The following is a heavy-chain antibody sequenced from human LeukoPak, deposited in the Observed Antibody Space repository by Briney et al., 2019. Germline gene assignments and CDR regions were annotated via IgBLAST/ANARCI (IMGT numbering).Heavy chain of an antibody. J-gene: IGHJ3*02. V-gene: IGHV4-34*01. CDR2: INHSGST. CDR1: GGSFSGYY. D-gene: IGHD3-10*01. Sequence: SETLSLTCAVYGGSFSGYYWSWIRQPPGKGLEWIGEINHSGSTNYNPSLKSRVTISVDTSKNQFSLKLSSVTAADTAVYYCARHDNSPDYYGSGSYDAFDIWGQGTMVTVSS. CDR3: ARHDNSPDYYGSGSYDAFDI.